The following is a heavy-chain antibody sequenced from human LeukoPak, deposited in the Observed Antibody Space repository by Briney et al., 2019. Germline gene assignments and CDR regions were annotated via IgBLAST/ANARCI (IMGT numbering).Heavy chain of an antibody. J-gene: IGHJ4*02. CDR3: ARGDDFWSGYYTYYYFDY. CDR1: GGSISSYY. Sequence: PSETLSLTCTVSGGSISSYYWSWIRQPPGKGLELIGYIYYSGSTNYNPSLKSRVTISVDTSKNQFSLKLSSVTAADTAVYYCARGDDFWSGYYTYYYFDYWGQGTLVTVSS. CDR2: IYYSGST. D-gene: IGHD3-3*01. V-gene: IGHV4-59*01.